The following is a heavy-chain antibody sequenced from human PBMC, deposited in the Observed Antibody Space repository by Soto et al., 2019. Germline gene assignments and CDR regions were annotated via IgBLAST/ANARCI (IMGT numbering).Heavy chain of an antibody. CDR1: GFTFTRYS. V-gene: IGHV3-21*04. J-gene: IGHJ4*02. CDR3: VKDGGYCSSSTCYSPRNHYFDS. CDR2: ISSTTNYI. Sequence: GGSLRLSCAASGFTFTRYSMNWVRQAPGKGLEWVSSISSTTNYIYYADSVRGRFTISRDNSRNSLFLQMNSLRAGDTAVYYCVKDGGYCSSSTCYSPRNHYFDSWGQGTLVTVSS. D-gene: IGHD2-2*01.